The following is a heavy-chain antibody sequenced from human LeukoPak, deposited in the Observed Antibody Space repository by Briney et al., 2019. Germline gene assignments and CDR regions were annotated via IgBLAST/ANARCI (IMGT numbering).Heavy chain of an antibody. J-gene: IGHJ4*02. D-gene: IGHD5-18*01. CDR3: ARDDYSYGQPYHFDY. V-gene: IGHV3-21*01. CDR2: ISSSSSYI. CDR1: GFTFSSYS. Sequence: PGGSLRLSCAASGFTFSSYSMNWVRQAPGKGLEWVSSISSSSSYIHYADSVKGRFTISRDNAKNSLYLQMNSLRAEDTAVYYCARDDYSYGQPYHFDYWGQGTLVTVSS.